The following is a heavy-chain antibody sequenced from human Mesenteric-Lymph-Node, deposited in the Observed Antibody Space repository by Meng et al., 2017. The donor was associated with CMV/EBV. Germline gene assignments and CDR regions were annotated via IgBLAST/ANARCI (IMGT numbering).Heavy chain of an antibody. CDR1: GSISSGDYY. D-gene: IGHD2-2*01. Sequence: GSISSGDYYWSWIRQPPGKGLEWIGYIYSSGTTYYNPSLESRVTISVDTSKSQFSLNLSSLTAADTAVYYCAREVQLPNPWAYYFDYWGQGTLVTVSS. V-gene: IGHV4-30-4*08. CDR2: IYSSGTT. CDR3: AREVQLPNPWAYYFDY. J-gene: IGHJ4*02.